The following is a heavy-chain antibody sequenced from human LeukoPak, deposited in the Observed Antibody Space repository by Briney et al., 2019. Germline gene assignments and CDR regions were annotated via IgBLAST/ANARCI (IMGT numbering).Heavy chain of an antibody. Sequence: GASVKVSCKASGGTFSSYAISWVRQAPGQGLEWMGGIIPIFGTANYAQKFQGRVTITTDESTSTAYMELSSLRSEDMAVYYCARGGYSYGYSFDYWGQGTLVTVSS. J-gene: IGHJ4*02. CDR1: GGTFSSYA. V-gene: IGHV1-69*05. CDR2: IIPIFGTA. D-gene: IGHD5-18*01. CDR3: ARGGYSYGYSFDY.